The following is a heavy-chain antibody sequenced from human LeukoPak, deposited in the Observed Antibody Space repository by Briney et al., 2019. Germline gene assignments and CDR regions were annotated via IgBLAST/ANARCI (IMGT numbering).Heavy chain of an antibody. D-gene: IGHD3-9*01. CDR3: ARSPDILTGEKFDY. Sequence: ASVTVSFKSSGYTFTGYYVHWVRQAPGQGLEWMGWMNPKSGGTNYAQKFEARVTMNRDTSISTAYMELSRLSFDDTAVYYCARSPDILTGEKFDYWGQGTLVTVSS. V-gene: IGHV1-2*02. CDR1: GYTFTGYY. J-gene: IGHJ4*02. CDR2: MNPKSGGT.